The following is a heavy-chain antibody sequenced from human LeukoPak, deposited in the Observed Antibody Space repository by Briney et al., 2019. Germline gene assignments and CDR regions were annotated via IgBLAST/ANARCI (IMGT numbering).Heavy chain of an antibody. Sequence: SETLSLTCAVYGGSFSGYYWSWIRQPPGKGLEWIGETNHSGSTNYNPSLKSRVTISVDTSKNQFSLKLSSVTAADTAVYYCARPPPYCSGGSCYSLWGQGTLVTVSS. CDR1: GGSFSGYY. D-gene: IGHD2-15*01. CDR2: TNHSGST. CDR3: ARPPPYCSGGSCYSL. J-gene: IGHJ4*02. V-gene: IGHV4-34*01.